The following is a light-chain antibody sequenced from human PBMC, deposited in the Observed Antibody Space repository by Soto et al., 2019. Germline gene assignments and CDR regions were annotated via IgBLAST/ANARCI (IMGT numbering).Light chain of an antibody. J-gene: IGLJ3*02. CDR3: CSHSTSTAWV. CDR1: DNDVGGYDF. V-gene: IGLV2-14*01. CDR2: QVT. Sequence: QSALTQSASVSGSPGQSITISCTGTDNDVGGYDFVSWYQQHPGRAPKLLIHQVTIRLSGISSRFSGSKSGNTASLPITGLQPEDEAMYFCCSHSTSTAWVFGGGTQLTVL.